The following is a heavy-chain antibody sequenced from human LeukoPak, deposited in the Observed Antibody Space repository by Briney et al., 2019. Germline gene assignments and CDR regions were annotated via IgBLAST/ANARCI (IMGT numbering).Heavy chain of an antibody. CDR3: ARHRYCSSTSCYVGGGINNWSDP. J-gene: IGHJ5*02. CDR1: GYSFNCFW. V-gene: IGHV5-51*01. CDR2: IYSGDSDT. D-gene: IGHD2-2*01. Sequence: ESLKISRQGSGYSFNCFWLGWVRPMPGKGPEWMGIIYSGDSDTRYSPPFQGQVTISAHKPIRTAYLPWSSLKASDTGMFLRARHRYCSSTSCYVGGGINNWSDPWGQVTLVSFSS.